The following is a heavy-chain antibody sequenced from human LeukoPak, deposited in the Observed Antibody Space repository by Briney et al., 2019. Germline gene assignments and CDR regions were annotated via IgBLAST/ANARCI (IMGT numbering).Heavy chain of an antibody. CDR1: GFTFSSFA. CDR3: ARDARLGELSFPGAYDL. CDR2: ISTDGSIE. D-gene: IGHD3-16*02. Sequence: GGSLRLSCAASGFTFSSFAVHWVRQAPGKGLEWVALISTDGSIENHADSVKGRFTISRDNSKNTLYLQMNSLRPEDTAVYYCARDARLGELSFPGAYDLWGQGAMVIVSS. J-gene: IGHJ3*01. V-gene: IGHV3-30-3*01.